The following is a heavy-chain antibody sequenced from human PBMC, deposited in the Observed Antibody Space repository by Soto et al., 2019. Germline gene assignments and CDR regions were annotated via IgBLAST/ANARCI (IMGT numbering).Heavy chain of an antibody. J-gene: IGHJ4*02. CDR3: ARGTRALITSFFAY. CDR1: GDAISNYY. CDR2: VHDSGST. Sequence: PSETLSLTCSVSGDAISNYYWSWIRQTPGEGLEWIGCVHDSGSTDYNPSLKGRVTMSLHTSKSQFSLNLSSVTAADSATYYCARGTRALITSFFAYWGQGIPVTVSS. V-gene: IGHV4-59*01. D-gene: IGHD1-20*01.